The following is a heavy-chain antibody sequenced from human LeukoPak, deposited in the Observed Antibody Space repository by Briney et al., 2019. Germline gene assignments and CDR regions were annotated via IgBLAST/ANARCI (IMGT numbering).Heavy chain of an antibody. CDR2: IKSKTDGGTT. D-gene: IGHD5-12*01. CDR3: TTAGDGYDVDAFDI. CDR1: GFXFSYAW. V-gene: IGHV3-15*01. Sequence: GGSLRLSCAASGFXFSYAWISWVRQTPGKGLEWVGRIKSKTDGGTTDYAAPVKGRFTISRDDSKNTLYLQIDSLKTEDTAVYYCTTAGDGYDVDAFDIWGQGTMVTVSS. J-gene: IGHJ3*02.